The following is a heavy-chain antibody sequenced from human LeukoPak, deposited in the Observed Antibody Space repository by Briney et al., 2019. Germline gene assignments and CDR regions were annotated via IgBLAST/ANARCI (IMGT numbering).Heavy chain of an antibody. CDR1: GGTFSSYA. CDR2: IIPIFGTA. V-gene: IGHV1-69*05. CDR3: ARDRGFIAAAGLPIDY. Sequence: ASVKVSCKASGGTFSSYAISWVRQAPGQGLEWMGGIIPIFGTANYAQKFQGRVTMTTDTSTSTAYMELRSLRSDDTAVYYCARDRGFIAAAGLPIDYWGQGTLVTVSS. J-gene: IGHJ4*02. D-gene: IGHD6-13*01.